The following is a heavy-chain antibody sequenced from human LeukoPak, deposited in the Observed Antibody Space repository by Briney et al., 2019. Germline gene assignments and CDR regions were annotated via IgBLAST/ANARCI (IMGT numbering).Heavy chain of an antibody. V-gene: IGHV3-21*04. D-gene: IGHD3-10*01. CDR3: AKGFGELSYYGMDV. CDR2: ISSSSSYI. Sequence: GGSLRLSCAASGFTFSSYSMNWVRQAPGKGLEWVSSISSSSSYIYYADSVKGRFTISRDNAKNSLYLQMNSLRAEDTAVYYCAKGFGELSYYGMDVWGKGTTVTVSS. J-gene: IGHJ6*04. CDR1: GFTFSSYS.